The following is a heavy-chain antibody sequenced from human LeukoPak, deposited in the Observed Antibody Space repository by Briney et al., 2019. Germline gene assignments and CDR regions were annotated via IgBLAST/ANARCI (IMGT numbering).Heavy chain of an antibody. Sequence: ASVKVSCKASGYTFTSYGISWVRQAPGQGLEWMGWISAYNGNTNYAQKLQGRVTMTTDTSTSTAYMELRSLRSDDTAVYYCARESHGDYEEYYYGMDVWGQGTTVTVSS. D-gene: IGHD4-17*01. CDR1: GYTFTSYG. V-gene: IGHV1-18*01. CDR2: ISAYNGNT. CDR3: ARESHGDYEEYYYGMDV. J-gene: IGHJ6*02.